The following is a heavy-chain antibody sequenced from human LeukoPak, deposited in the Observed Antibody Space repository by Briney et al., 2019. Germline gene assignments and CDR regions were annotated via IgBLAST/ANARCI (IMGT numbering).Heavy chain of an antibody. J-gene: IGHJ6*02. V-gene: IGHV4-30-2*01. CDR1: GGSISSGGYY. Sequence: PSETLSLTCTVSGGSISSGGYYWSWIRQPPGKGLEWIGYIYHSGSTYYNPSLKSRVTISVDRSKNQFSLKLSSVTAADTAVYYCARGMILGYYDILTGYSTYYYYGMDVWGQGTTVTVSS. CDR3: ARGMILGYYDILTGYSTYYYYGMDV. D-gene: IGHD3-9*01. CDR2: IYHSGST.